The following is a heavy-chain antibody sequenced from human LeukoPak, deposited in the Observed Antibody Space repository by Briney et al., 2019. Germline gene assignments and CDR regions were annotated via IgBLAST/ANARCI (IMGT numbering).Heavy chain of an antibody. CDR1: GDSISSYY. D-gene: IGHD3-22*01. J-gene: IGHJ5*02. Sequence: SEALSPTCTVSGDSISSYYWSWIRQPPGKGVEWIGSIYYSGSTYYNPSLKSRVTISVDTSKNQFSLKLSSVTAADTAVYYCASSNYYDSSGYYGGYNWFDPWGQGTLVTVSS. V-gene: IGHV4-59*12. CDR3: ASSNYYDSSGYYGGYNWFDP. CDR2: IYYSGST.